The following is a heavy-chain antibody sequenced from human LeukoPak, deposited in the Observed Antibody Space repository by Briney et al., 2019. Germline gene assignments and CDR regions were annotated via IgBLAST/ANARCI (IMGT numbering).Heavy chain of an antibody. D-gene: IGHD5-12*01. CDR3: ARGNTPYSGYEIPDFDY. CDR1: GYTLTSYG. V-gene: IGHV1-18*01. J-gene: IGHJ4*02. Sequence: GASVKVSCKASGYTLTSYGISWVRQAPGQGLEWMGWISAYDGNTNYAQKLQGRVTMTTDTSTSTAYMELRSLRSDDTAVYYCARGNTPYSGYEIPDFDYWGQGTLVTVSS. CDR2: ISAYDGNT.